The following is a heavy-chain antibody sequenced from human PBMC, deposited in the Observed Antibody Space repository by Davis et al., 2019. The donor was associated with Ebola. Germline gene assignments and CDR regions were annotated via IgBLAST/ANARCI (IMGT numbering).Heavy chain of an antibody. CDR1: GFTVSSNY. V-gene: IGHV3-53*01. D-gene: IGHD4-17*01. CDR2: IYSGGST. J-gene: IGHJ4*02. CDR3: ASNYGDYDY. Sequence: GESPKISCAASGFTVSSNYMSWVRQAPGKGLEWVSVIYSGGSTYYADSVKGRFTISRDNSKDTLYLQMNSLRAEDTAVYYCASNYGDYDYWGQGTLVTVSS.